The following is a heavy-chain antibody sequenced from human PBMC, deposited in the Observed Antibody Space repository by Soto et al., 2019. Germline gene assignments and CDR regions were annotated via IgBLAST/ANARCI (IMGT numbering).Heavy chain of an antibody. CDR1: GFTFDDYA. CDR3: AKDIRSSSGPDFDY. D-gene: IGHD6-6*01. J-gene: IGHJ4*02. V-gene: IGHV3-9*01. Sequence: GGSLRLSWAASGFTFDDYAMHWVRQATGKGLEWVSGISWNSGSIGYADSVKGRFTISRDNAKNSLYLQMSSLRAEDTVLYYCAKDIRSSSGPDFDYWGQGTLVTVSS. CDR2: ISWNSGSI.